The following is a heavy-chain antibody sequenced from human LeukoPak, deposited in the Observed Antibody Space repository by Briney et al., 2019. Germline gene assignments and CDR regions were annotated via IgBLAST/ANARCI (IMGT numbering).Heavy chain of an antibody. D-gene: IGHD4-17*01. CDR1: GFTFSSYA. V-gene: IGHV3-64*01. CDR3: ARRLRIDAFDI. CDR2: ISSNGGST. J-gene: IGHJ3*02. Sequence: GGSLRLSCAASGFTFSSYAMHWVRQAPGKGLEYVSAISSNGGSTYYANSVKGRFTISRDNSKNTLYLQMNSLRAEDTAVYYCARRLRIDAFDIWGQGTMVTVSS.